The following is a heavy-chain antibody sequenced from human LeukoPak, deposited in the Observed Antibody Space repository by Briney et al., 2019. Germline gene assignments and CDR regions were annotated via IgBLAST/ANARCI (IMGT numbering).Heavy chain of an antibody. CDR3: ARPRAAAGTVEWFDP. CDR2: IYYSGST. CDR1: GGSISSYY. J-gene: IGHJ5*02. D-gene: IGHD6-13*01. Sequence: SVTLSLTCTVSGGSISSYYWSWLRQPPGKGLEWIGYIYYSGSTNYNPSLKSRVTISVDTSKNQFSLKLSSMTAADTAVYYCARPRAAAGTVEWFDPWGQGTLVTVSS. V-gene: IGHV4-59*08.